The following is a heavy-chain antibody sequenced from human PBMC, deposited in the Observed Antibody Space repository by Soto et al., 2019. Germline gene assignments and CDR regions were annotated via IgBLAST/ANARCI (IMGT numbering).Heavy chain of an antibody. D-gene: IGHD5-18*01. CDR1: GFTFSEDA. Sequence: QVDLVESGGGVVQPGKSLRLSCATSGFTFSEDAMHWVRQAPGKGLEWVAVIWYDGSKKHYADSVKGRFTISRDNSKNTLFLQVNSLTAEDTAVYWCAREGRSTGMFPGFDYWGQGTLVTVSS. J-gene: IGHJ4*02. CDR2: IWYDGSKK. CDR3: AREGRSTGMFPGFDY. V-gene: IGHV3-33*01.